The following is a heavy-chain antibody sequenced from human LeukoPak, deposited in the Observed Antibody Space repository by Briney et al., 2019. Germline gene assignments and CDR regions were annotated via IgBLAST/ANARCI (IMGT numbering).Heavy chain of an antibody. CDR1: GFIFSSYS. V-gene: IGHV3-23*01. CDR3: TKALYCGGDCYSRDDY. Sequence: GGSLRLSCAASGFIFSSYSMSWVRQAPGKGLEWVSAISGSGVTTYHADSVKGRFTISRDNFKNTLYLQMNSLRAEDTAVYYCTKALYCGGDCYSRDDYWGQGTLVTVSS. CDR2: ISGSGVTT. J-gene: IGHJ4*02. D-gene: IGHD2-21*02.